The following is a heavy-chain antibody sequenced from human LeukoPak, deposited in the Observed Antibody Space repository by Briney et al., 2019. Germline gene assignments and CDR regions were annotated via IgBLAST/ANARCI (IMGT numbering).Heavy chain of an antibody. CDR2: IYYSGST. Sequence: SETLSLTCTVSGGSISSYYWSWIRQPPGKGLEWIGYIYYSGSTNYNPSLKSRVTISVDTSKNQFSLKLSSVTAADTAVYYYARDRAAAGVPNWFDPWGQGTLVTVSS. D-gene: IGHD6-13*01. CDR3: ARDRAAAGVPNWFDP. CDR1: GGSISSYY. J-gene: IGHJ5*02. V-gene: IGHV4-59*01.